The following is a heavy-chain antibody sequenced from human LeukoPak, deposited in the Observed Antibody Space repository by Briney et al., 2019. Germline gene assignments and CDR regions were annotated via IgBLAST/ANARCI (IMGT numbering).Heavy chain of an antibody. Sequence: PSETLSLTCAVSGYSISGGYYWGWIRQPPGKGLEWIGSIYHSGSTYYNPSLKSQVTISVDTSKNQFSLKLSSVTAADTAVYYCARKNPLYCSGGSCYSLNAFDIWGQGTMITVSS. CDR3: ARKNPLYCSGGSCYSLNAFDI. J-gene: IGHJ3*02. CDR1: GYSISGGYY. CDR2: IYHSGST. V-gene: IGHV4-38-2*01. D-gene: IGHD2-15*01.